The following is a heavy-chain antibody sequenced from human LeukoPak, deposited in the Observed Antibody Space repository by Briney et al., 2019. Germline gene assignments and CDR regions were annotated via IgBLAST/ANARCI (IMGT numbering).Heavy chain of an antibody. CDR2: ISYSGST. CDR3: ARHSICFDP. V-gene: IGHV4-59*08. J-gene: IGHJ5*02. CDR1: GCSISNYC. Sequence: SETLSLTCTASGCSISNYCWRWIRQPPGKGLEWIGYISYSGSTNYNPSLKSRVTISVDTSKNQFSLKLTSVTAADTAVYYCARHSICFDPWGQGTLVTVSS.